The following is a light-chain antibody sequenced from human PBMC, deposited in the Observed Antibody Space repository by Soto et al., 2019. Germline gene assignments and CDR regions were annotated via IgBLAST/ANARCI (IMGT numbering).Light chain of an antibody. Sequence: QAVVTQPPSASGTPGQRVTISCSGTSSNIGSNYVYWYQQLPGTAPQLLIHSNNQRPSGVPDRFSGSKSGTSASLAISGLQSDDEADYYCAAWDASLSGVVFGGGTKVTVL. CDR3: AAWDASLSGVV. J-gene: IGLJ3*02. CDR1: SSNIGSNY. CDR2: SNN. V-gene: IGLV1-47*02.